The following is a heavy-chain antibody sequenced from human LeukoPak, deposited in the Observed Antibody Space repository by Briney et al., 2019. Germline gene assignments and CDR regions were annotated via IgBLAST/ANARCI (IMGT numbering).Heavy chain of an antibody. D-gene: IGHD3-16*02. J-gene: IGHJ4*02. CDR3: ARIRMITFGGVIVRTYYFDY. CDR2: IYHRGNT. CDR1: TYSISSGYY. Sequence: SETLSLTCAVSTYSISSGYYWGWIRPPPGKGLEWIGSIYHRGNTYYNPSLKSRVTISVDTSKNQFSLKLSSVTAADTAVYYCARIRMITFGGVIVRTYYFDYWGQGTLVIVSS. V-gene: IGHV4-38-2*01.